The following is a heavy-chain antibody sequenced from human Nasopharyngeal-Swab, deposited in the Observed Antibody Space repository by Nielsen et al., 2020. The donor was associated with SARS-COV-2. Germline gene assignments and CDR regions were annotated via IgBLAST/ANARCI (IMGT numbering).Heavy chain of an antibody. V-gene: IGHV3-64D*08. CDR1: GFIFSSFP. CDR2: ITSSGANA. CDR3: VKRVGDTPKVTDLDY. Sequence: GESLKISCSASGFIFSSFPMQWVRQAPGKGLEYISAITSSGANAYYSDSVQGRFTISSDNSINTLYLQMSSLRTEDTAVYYCVKRVGDTPKVTDLDYWGQGTLVTVSS. J-gene: IGHJ4*02. D-gene: IGHD5-18*01.